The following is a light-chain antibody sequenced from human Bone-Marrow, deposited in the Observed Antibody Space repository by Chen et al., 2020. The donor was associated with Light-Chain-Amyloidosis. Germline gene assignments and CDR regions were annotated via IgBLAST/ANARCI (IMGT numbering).Light chain of an antibody. CDR2: DVN. J-gene: IGLJ3*02. CDR1: RSDFGPFNY. CDR3: SSVAVSKIVL. V-gene: IGLV2-8*01. Sequence: QSALTQPPSASGSPGQSVTLSCTGARSDFGPFNYVSWYQQHPGKAPKIIMFDVNRLPSGVPGRFSGSKSGNTDSLTVSGLQPDDEADYYCSSVAVSKIVLFGGGTKLTVL.